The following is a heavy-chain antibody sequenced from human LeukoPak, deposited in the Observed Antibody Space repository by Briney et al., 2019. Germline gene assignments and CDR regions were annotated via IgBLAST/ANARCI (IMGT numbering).Heavy chain of an antibody. V-gene: IGHV3-66*02. CDR2: IYSGGST. CDR3: ARDRGYYDSSGYSEYYFDY. Sequence: GGSLRLSCAASGFTVSSNYMSWVRQAPGKGLEWVSVIYSGGSTYYADSVKGRFTISRDNPKNTLYLQMNSLRAEDTAVYYCARDRGYYDSSGYSEYYFDYWGQGTLVTVSS. CDR1: GFTVSSNY. D-gene: IGHD3-22*01. J-gene: IGHJ4*02.